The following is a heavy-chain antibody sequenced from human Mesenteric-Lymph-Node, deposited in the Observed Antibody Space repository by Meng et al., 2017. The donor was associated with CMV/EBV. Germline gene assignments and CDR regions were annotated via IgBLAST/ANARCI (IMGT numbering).Heavy chain of an antibody. CDR3: ARESRPTYYDFWNAYSYGMDV. CDR2: INPNSGAT. Sequence: VKVSCKASGKTFIVYSIHWARQAPGQGLEWMGWINPNSGATDYAQKFQGRVTMTRDTSITTAYMELSSLRSDDTAVYYCARESRPTYYDFWNAYSYGMDVWGQGTTVTVSS. D-gene: IGHD3-3*01. CDR1: GKTFIVYS. V-gene: IGHV1-2*02. J-gene: IGHJ6*02.